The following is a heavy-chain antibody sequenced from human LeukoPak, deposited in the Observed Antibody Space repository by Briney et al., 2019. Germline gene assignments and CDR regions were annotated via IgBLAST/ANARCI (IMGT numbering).Heavy chain of an antibody. Sequence: GGSLRLSCAASGFTFSSYSMNWVRQAPGKGLEWVSSISSSSSYIFYADSVKGRFTISRDNAKNSLYLQMDSLGPEDTAVYYCARDPYSGNYGNDYYYYMDVWGKGTTVTISS. CDR3: ARDPYSGNYGNDYYYYMDV. CDR1: GFTFSSYS. V-gene: IGHV3-21*01. J-gene: IGHJ6*03. D-gene: IGHD1-26*01. CDR2: ISSSSSYI.